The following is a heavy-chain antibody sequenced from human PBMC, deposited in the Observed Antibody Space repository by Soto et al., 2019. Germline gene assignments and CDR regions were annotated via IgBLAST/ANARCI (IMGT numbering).Heavy chain of an antibody. CDR2: INPNSGVT. D-gene: IGHD5-12*01. J-gene: IGHJ4*02. CDR3: ARANSGDDDEFDY. V-gene: IGHV1-2*02. CDR1: GYTFTGYY. Sequence: ASVKVSCKASGYTFTGYYMNWVRQAPGQGLEWMGWINPNSGVTYYLQKFQGRVTMTRDTSITSAYMELSRLRSDDTAIYYCARANSGDDDEFDYWGQGTPVTVSS.